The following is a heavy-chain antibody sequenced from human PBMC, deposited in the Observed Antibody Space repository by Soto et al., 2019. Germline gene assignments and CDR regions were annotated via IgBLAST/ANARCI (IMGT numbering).Heavy chain of an antibody. CDR2: IYYSGST. CDR3: ARVEVGYFDL. Sequence: QVQLQESGPGLVKPSETLSLTCTVSGGSVSSGSYYWSWIQQPPGKGLEWIGYIYYSGSTNYNPSLKSRVTISVDTSKNQFSLKLSSVTAADTAVYYCARVEVGYFDLWGRGTLVTVSS. CDR1: GGSVSSGSYY. J-gene: IGHJ2*01. V-gene: IGHV4-61*01. D-gene: IGHD3-3*01.